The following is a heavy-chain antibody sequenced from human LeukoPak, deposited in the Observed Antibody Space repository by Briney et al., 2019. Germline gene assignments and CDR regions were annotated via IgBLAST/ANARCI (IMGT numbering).Heavy chain of an antibody. CDR2: VKQDGSVK. CDR1: GFTFNSYW. V-gene: IGHV3-7*04. Sequence: GGSLRLSCAASGFTFNSYWMNWVPQAPGKGLQWLANVKQDGSVKYYVDSVKGRFTISRDNAENSLHLQMNSLGADDTAVYYCARDYSATGSFDYGGQGTLVTVSS. J-gene: IGHJ4*02. D-gene: IGHD3-10*01. CDR3: ARDYSATGSFDY.